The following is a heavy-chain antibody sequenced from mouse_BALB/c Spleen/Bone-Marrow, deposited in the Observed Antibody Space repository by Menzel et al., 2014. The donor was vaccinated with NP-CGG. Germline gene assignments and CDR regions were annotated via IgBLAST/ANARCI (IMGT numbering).Heavy chain of an antibody. Sequence: QVQLQQPGPEVVRPGVSVKLSCKGSGYTFTAYAMHWVKQSHAEGLEWIGLISTYSGNTHYNQDFKGKATMTVDKSSSTAYMELARLTSEDSAIYYCARNFYGSSYFDYWGQGTTLTVSS. J-gene: IGHJ2*01. CDR2: ISTYSGNT. CDR1: GYTFTAYA. V-gene: IGHV1-67*01. CDR3: ARNFYGSSYFDY. D-gene: IGHD1-1*01.